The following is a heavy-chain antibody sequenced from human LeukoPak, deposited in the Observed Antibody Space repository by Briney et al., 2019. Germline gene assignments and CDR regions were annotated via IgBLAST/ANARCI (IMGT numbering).Heavy chain of an antibody. CDR1: GGSIISGGYY. J-gene: IGHJ4*02. CDR3: ARSGWQGNVDY. D-gene: IGHD6-19*01. Sequence: SETLSLTCTVSGGSIISGGYYWSWIRQHPGKGLEWIGYIYYSGSTYYNPSLKSRVTISIDTSKNQFSLKLSSVTAADTAVYYCARSGWQGNVDYWGQGTLVTVSS. V-gene: IGHV4-61*08. CDR2: IYYSGST.